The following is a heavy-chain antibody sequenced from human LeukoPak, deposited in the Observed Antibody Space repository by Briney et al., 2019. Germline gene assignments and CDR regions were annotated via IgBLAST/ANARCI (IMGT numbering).Heavy chain of an antibody. CDR3: ARDPLGGFGELPNDY. CDR2: ISAYNGNT. V-gene: IGHV1-18*01. Sequence: ASVKVSCKASGYTFTSYGISWVRQAPGQGLEWMGWISAYNGNTNYAQKLQGRVTMTTDTSTSTAYMELRSLRSDDTAVYYCARDPLGGFGELPNDYWGQGTLVTVSS. D-gene: IGHD3-10*01. J-gene: IGHJ4*02. CDR1: GYTFTSYG.